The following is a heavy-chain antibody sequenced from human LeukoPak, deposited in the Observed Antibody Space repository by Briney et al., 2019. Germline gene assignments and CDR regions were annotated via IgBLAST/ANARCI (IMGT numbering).Heavy chain of an antibody. CDR1: GGSFSGYY. Sequence: SETLSLTCAVYGGSFSGYYWSWIRQPPGKGLEWIGEINHSGSTNYNPSLKSRVTISVDTSKNQFSLKLSSVTAADTAVYYWGRAPLAPVMAPRFYTGMAVGGKGTTVPVP. CDR3: GRAPLAPVMAPRFYTGMAV. J-gene: IGHJ6*04. V-gene: IGHV4-34*01. D-gene: IGHD3-16*01. CDR2: INHSGST.